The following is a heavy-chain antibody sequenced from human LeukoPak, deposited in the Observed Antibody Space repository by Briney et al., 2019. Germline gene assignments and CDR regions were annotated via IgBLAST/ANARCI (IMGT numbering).Heavy chain of an antibody. CDR3: ATDRSSSGWSRNNWFDP. Sequence: GGSLRLSCAASGFTFSSYSMNWVRQAPGKGLEWVSGISWKSGSIGYADSVKGRFTISRDNAKNSLYLQMNSLRSEDTAVYYCATDRSSSGWSRNNWFDPWGQGTLVTVSS. CDR2: ISWKSGSI. D-gene: IGHD6-19*01. J-gene: IGHJ5*02. V-gene: IGHV3-9*01. CDR1: GFTFSSYS.